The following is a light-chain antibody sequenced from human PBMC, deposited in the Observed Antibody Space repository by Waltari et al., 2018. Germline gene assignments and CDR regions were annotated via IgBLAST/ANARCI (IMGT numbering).Light chain of an antibody. V-gene: IGKV3-11*01. CDR3: QQRSHLVT. CDR1: QSVSTY. Sequence: EIVLTQSPDTLSLSPGETATLSCRASQSVSTYLAWYKHKPGQAPRPRIYDAFNRATGIPARFSVSGSGTDFTLTISGLEPEDFAVYFCQQRSHLVTFGGGTKVEIK. CDR2: DAF. J-gene: IGKJ4*01.